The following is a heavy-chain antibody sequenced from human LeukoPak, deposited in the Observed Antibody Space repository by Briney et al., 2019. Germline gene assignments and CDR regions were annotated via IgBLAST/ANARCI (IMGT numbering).Heavy chain of an antibody. CDR3: ARRKGLDWLLYFFDY. D-gene: IGHD3-9*01. CDR2: IYWNDDK. V-gene: IGHV2-5*01. J-gene: IGHJ4*02. CDR1: GFSLSTSGVG. Sequence: SGPTLVKPTQTLTLTCTFSGFSLSTSGVGVGWIRQPPGKALEWLAPIYWNDDKRYSPSLKSRLTITKDTSKNQVVPTMTNMDPVDTATYYCARRKGLDWLLYFFDYWGQGTLVIVSS.